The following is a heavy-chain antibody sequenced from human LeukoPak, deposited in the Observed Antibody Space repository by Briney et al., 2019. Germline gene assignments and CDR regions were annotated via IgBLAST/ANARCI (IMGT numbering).Heavy chain of an antibody. J-gene: IGHJ5*02. CDR2: IYYSGST. CDR3: ARINCSGSSCYSAQGANWFDP. D-gene: IGHD2-15*01. Sequence: NPSETLSLTCTVSGGSISSYYWSWIRQPPGKGLEWIGYIYYSGSTNYNPSLKSRVTISVDTSKNQFSLKLSSVTAADTALYYCARINCSGSSCYSAQGANWFDPWGQGTLVTVSS. V-gene: IGHV4-59*08. CDR1: GGSISSYY.